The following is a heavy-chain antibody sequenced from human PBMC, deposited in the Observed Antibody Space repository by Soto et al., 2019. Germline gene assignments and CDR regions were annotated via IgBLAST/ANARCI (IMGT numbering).Heavy chain of an antibody. J-gene: IGHJ3*02. V-gene: IGHV3-11*01. D-gene: IGHD3-10*01. CDR3: ARIGEFYGTGSYDNSDVFDI. Sequence: GGSLRLSCAASGFTFSDYYMSWVRQAPGKGLEWVAYSSSTAAVIYYADSVQGLFTISRDTPKNSPQLQMDSLRPEDTAVYYCARIGEFYGTGSYDNSDVFDIWGQGTLVTVSS. CDR1: GFTFSDYY. CDR2: SSSTAAVI.